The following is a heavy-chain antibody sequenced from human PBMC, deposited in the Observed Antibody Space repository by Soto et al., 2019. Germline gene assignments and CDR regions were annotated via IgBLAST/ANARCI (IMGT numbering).Heavy chain of an antibody. V-gene: IGHV1-69*01. CDR2: IIPIFGTA. D-gene: IGHD2-15*01. Sequence: QVQLVQSGAEVKKPGSSMKVSCKASGGTFSSYAISWVRQAPGQGLEWMGGIIPIFGTANYAQKFQGRVTITADESASTAYMELSSLRSEDTAVYYCARRGYCSGGSCYASFDYWGQGTLVTVSS. CDR1: GGTFSSYA. J-gene: IGHJ4*02. CDR3: ARRGYCSGGSCYASFDY.